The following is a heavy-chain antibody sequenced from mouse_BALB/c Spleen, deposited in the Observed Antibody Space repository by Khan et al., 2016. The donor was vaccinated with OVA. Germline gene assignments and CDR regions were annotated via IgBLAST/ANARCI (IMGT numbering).Heavy chain of an antibody. CDR3: ARSEYGNFHY. D-gene: IGHD2-1*01. J-gene: IGHJ3*01. Sequence: VQLQESGAELVKPGASVKLSCKASGYTFTSYYMYWVKQRPGQGLEWIGEINPNDGDTNFNEKFQIKATLTVDKFSSTVYMQLRSVTSEDSAVYYCARSEYGNFHYWGQGTLVTVST. V-gene: IGHV1S81*02. CDR1: GYTFTSYY. CDR2: INPNDGDT.